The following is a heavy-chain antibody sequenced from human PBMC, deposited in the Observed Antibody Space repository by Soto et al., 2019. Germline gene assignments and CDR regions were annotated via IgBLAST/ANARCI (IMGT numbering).Heavy chain of an antibody. CDR3: AKDLNRVNRDDYGDYGFDY. CDR2: ISGSGGSK. CDR1: GFTFSSYA. D-gene: IGHD4-17*01. Sequence: GGSLRLSCAASGFTFSSYAMSWVRQAPGKGLEWVSAISGSGGSKYYADTVKGRFTNSRDNSKNTRYLQMNSLRAEATAVYYCAKDLNRVNRDDYGDYGFDYWGQGTLVTVSS. V-gene: IGHV3-23*01. J-gene: IGHJ4*02.